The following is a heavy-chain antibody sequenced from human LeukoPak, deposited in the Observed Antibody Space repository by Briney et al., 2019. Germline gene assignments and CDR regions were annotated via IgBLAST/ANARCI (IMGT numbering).Heavy chain of an antibody. CDR1: GFTVSSNY. CDR3: ARSLKWNLVGFDH. CDR2: IGSAKNT. J-gene: IGHJ4*02. V-gene: IGHV3-53*01. Sequence: PGGSLRLSCAASGFTVSSNYLTWVRRAPGKGLEWVSFIGSAKNTDYADSVKGRFTISRDNSKNTLYLHMSSLRAEDTALYYCARSLKWNLVGFDHWGQGTLVTVSS. D-gene: IGHD1-1*01.